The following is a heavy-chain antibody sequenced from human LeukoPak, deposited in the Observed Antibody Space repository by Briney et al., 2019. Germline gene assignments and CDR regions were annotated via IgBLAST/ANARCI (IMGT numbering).Heavy chain of an antibody. CDR3: ARERLGGSYYRPVDY. CDR1: GGSITNGGYY. V-gene: IGHV4-61*02. D-gene: IGHD1-26*01. J-gene: IGHJ4*02. Sequence: SQTLSLTCTVSGGSITNGGYYWSWIRQPAGKGLEWIGRIYTTGNTNYNPSLKSRVTISLDTSKNQFSLKLSSVSAEDTALYYCARERLGGSYYRPVDYWGQGTLVTVSS. CDR2: IYTTGNT.